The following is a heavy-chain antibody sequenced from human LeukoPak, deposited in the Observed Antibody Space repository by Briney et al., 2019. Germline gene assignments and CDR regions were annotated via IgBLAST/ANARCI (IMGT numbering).Heavy chain of an antibody. V-gene: IGHV1-69*04. J-gene: IGHJ4*02. CDR2: IIPILNIA. D-gene: IGHD3-10*01. Sequence: GASVKVSCKDSGGTFSSYGIIWVRQAPGQGLEWMGRIIPILNIADYAQKFPGRVTITADTSTSTAYMELSSLRSEDTAVYYCARVAGSSYDYWGQGTLVTVSS. CDR3: ARVAGSSYDY. CDR1: GGTFSSYG.